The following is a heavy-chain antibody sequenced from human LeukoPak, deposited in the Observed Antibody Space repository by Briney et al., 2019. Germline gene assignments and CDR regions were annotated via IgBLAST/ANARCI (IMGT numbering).Heavy chain of an antibody. Sequence: QAGGSLSLSCAASGYTISNYDMHGVRQAPAKGLVWVAVISFDGNDKFYGASVKSRFTISRDTSKDMLDLQMSSLRPEDTAVYYCAKLDYDFWSGYYRGYYYMDVWGKGTTVTVSS. CDR1: GYTISNYD. CDR3: AKLDYDFWSGYYRGYYYMDV. D-gene: IGHD3-3*01. CDR2: ISFDGNDK. J-gene: IGHJ6*03. V-gene: IGHV3-30*18.